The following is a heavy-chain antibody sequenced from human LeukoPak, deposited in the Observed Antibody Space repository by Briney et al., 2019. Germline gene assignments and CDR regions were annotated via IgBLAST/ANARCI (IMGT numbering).Heavy chain of an antibody. D-gene: IGHD3-3*01. CDR1: GGTFSSYA. V-gene: IGHV1-69*13. CDR2: IIPIFGTA. J-gene: IGHJ4*02. Sequence: GASVKVSCKASGGTFSSYAISWVRQAPGQGLEWMGGIIPIFGTANYAQKFQGRVTITADESTSTAYMELSSLRSEDTAVYYCAREASSGDFWSGYPAPFDYWGQGTLVTVSS. CDR3: AREASSGDFWSGYPAPFDY.